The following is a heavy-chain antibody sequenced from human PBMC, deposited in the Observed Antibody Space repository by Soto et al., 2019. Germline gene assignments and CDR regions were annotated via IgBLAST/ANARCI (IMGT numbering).Heavy chain of an antibody. Sequence: QVTVKESGPTLAKPTQTLTLTCSFTGFSLSSSGAGVWWFRQSPGKALEWLALIYWNDEIRYSPSLASRLPITTDTSKDQVVLTMTSLGPVDTATSYCSNLDLRVFSDYTHGWDVWCPGTTVTVSS. J-gene: IGHJ6*02. V-gene: IGHV2-5*01. CDR1: GFSLSSSGAG. CDR2: IYWNDEI. D-gene: IGHD4-17*01. CDR3: SNLDLRVFSDYTHGWDV.